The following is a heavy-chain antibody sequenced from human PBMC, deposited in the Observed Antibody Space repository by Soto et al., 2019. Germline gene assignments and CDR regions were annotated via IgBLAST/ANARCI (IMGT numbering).Heavy chain of an antibody. Sequence: LRLSCVGSGFTFSTYSINWVRQAPGKGLEWVSSISSRSDIYYADSVKGRFTISRDNAKNSVSLQMNSLRAEDTAVYYCAREYTAWPLAYGLDVWGQGTTVTVS. CDR2: ISSRSDI. V-gene: IGHV3-21*01. CDR3: AREYTAWPLAYGLDV. CDR1: GFTFSTYS. J-gene: IGHJ6*02. D-gene: IGHD2-2*02.